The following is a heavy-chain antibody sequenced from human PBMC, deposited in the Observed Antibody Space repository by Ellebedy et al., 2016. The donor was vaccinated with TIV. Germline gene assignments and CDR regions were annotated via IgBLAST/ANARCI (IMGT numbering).Heavy chain of an antibody. J-gene: IGHJ6*02. CDR1: GYTLTELS. CDR2: FDPEDGET. Sequence: ASVKVSCXVSGYTLTELSMHWVRQAPGKGLEWMGGFDPEDGETIYAQKFQGRVTMTEDTSTDTAYMELSSLRSEDTAVYYCARDVAATGPRYYGMDVWGQGTTVTVSS. CDR3: ARDVAATGPRYYGMDV. D-gene: IGHD2-15*01. V-gene: IGHV1-24*01.